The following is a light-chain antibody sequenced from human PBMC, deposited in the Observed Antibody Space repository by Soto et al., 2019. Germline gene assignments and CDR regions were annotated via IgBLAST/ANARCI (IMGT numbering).Light chain of an antibody. CDR3: QQRGSWPLT. CDR1: QSVSGY. J-gene: IGKJ4*01. V-gene: IGKV3-11*01. CDR2: DAF. Sequence: EIVLTQSPATLSLSPGERATLSCKASQSVSGYLAWYQQKPGQAPRLLIYDAFNRATGIPARFSGSGSGTDFTLTISSLEPEDCAVYYCQQRGSWPLTFGGGTMVEIK.